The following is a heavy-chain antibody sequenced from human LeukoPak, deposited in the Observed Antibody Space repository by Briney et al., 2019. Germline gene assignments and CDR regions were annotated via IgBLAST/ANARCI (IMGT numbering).Heavy chain of an antibody. CDR2: ISAYNGNT. J-gene: IGHJ4*02. CDR3: ARGGLAIGIRFPSD. V-gene: IGHV1-18*01. D-gene: IGHD3-16*02. CDR1: GYTFTIYG. Sequence: ASVKVSCKASGYTFTIYGITWVRQAPGQGLAWMGWISAYNGNTNYAQKLQGRVTMTTDTSTSTAYMELRSLRSDDTAVYYCARGGLAIGIRFPSDWGQGTLVTVSS.